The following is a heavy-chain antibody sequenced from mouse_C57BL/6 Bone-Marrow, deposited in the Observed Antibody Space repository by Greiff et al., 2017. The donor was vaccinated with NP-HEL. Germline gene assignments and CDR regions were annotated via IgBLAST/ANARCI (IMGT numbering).Heavy chain of an antibody. CDR1: GYTFTSYW. Sequence: QVQLQQPGAELVKPGASVKLSCKASGYTFTSYWMQWVKQRPGQGLEWIGEIDPSDSYTNYNQKFKGKATLTVDTSSSTAYMQLSSLTSEDSAVYYCAREGPTVVATDWYFDVWGTGTTVTVSS. J-gene: IGHJ1*03. CDR3: AREGPTVVATDWYFDV. CDR2: IDPSDSYT. D-gene: IGHD1-1*01. V-gene: IGHV1-50*01.